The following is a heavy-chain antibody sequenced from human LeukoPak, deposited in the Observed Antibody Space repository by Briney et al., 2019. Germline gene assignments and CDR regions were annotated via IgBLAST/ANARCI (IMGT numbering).Heavy chain of an antibody. CDR1: GFTFGSYS. Sequence: GGSLRLSCAASGFTFGSYSMNWVRQAPGKGLEWISYISSGSSTIYYADAVKGRFTISRDTAKNLLFLQMNSLRAEDTAVYYCARTYGSGSYLEYYFDYWGQGTLVTVSS. CDR2: ISSGSSTI. J-gene: IGHJ4*02. D-gene: IGHD3-10*01. CDR3: ARTYGSGSYLEYYFDY. V-gene: IGHV3-48*04.